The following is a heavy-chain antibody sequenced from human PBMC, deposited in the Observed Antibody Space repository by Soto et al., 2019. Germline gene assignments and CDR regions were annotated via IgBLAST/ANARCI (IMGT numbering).Heavy chain of an antibody. J-gene: IGHJ6*02. CDR3: AKDRFSGGSCYSGYYGMDV. CDR1: GFTFSSYG. D-gene: IGHD2-15*01. Sequence: QVQLVESGGGVVQPGRSLRLSCAASGFTFSSYGMHWVRQAPGKGLEWVAVISYDGSNKYYADSVKGRFTISRDNSKNTLYLQMNSLRAEDTAVYYCAKDRFSGGSCYSGYYGMDVWGQGTTGTVSS. CDR2: ISYDGSNK. V-gene: IGHV3-30*18.